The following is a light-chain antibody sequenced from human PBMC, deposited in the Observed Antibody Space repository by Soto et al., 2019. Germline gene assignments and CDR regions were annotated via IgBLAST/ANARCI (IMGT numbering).Light chain of an antibody. J-gene: IGKJ1*01. V-gene: IGKV3-15*01. CDR2: GAS. CDR1: QSVSSN. Sequence: EIVMPQSPATLSVSPGETATLSCRASQSVSSNLAWYQQKPGQAPRLLIYGASTRATGIPDRLSGSGSGTELTLTISRLQPDDVAIYYCQQYNDYSWTCGQGTKVDIK. CDR3: QQYNDYSWT.